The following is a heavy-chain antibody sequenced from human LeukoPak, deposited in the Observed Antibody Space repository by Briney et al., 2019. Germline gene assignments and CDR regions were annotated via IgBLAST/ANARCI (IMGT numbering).Heavy chain of an antibody. CDR2: IYPGDSDT. D-gene: IGHD3-10*01. J-gene: IGHJ4*02. CDR1: GYSFTVYW. Sequence: GESLKISCTCSGYSFTVYWIAWVRQMPGKGLEWMGIIYPGDSDTRYSPSFQGQVTISADKSISTTYLQWSSLKASDTAMYYCARWGYYGGNNHGYDYWGQGTLVTVSS. V-gene: IGHV5-51*01. CDR3: ARWGYYGGNNHGYDY.